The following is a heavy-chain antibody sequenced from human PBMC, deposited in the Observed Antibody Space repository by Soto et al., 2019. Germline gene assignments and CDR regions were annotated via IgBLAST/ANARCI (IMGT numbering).Heavy chain of an antibody. CDR3: ARAGYSSSWSSFHYYYYGMDV. Sequence: GASVKVSCKASGYTFTGYYMHWVRQAPGQGLEWMGWINPNSGGTNYAQKFQGWVTMTRDTSISTAYMELSRLRSDDTAVYYCARAGYSSSWSSFHYYYYGMDVWGQGTTVTVSS. V-gene: IGHV1-2*04. CDR1: GYTFTGYY. CDR2: INPNSGGT. D-gene: IGHD6-13*01. J-gene: IGHJ6*02.